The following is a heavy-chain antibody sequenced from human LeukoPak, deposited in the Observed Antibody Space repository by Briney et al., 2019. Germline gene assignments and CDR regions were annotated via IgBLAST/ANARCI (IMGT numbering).Heavy chain of an antibody. V-gene: IGHV1-2*02. CDR1: GYTFTGYY. D-gene: IGHD6-6*01. J-gene: IGHJ4*02. CDR3: ARYFELIAASPSFLDY. CDR2: INPNSGGT. Sequence: ASVKVSCKASGYTFTGYYMHWVRQAPGQGLEWMGWINPNSGGTNYAQKFQGRVTMTRDTSISTAYMELSRLRSDDTAVYYCARYFELIAASPSFLDYWGQGTLVTVSS.